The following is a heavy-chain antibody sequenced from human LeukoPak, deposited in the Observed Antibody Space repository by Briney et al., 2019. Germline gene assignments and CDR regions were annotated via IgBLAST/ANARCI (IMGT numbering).Heavy chain of an antibody. J-gene: IGHJ4*02. CDR1: GYTFTSYG. D-gene: IGHD6-19*01. V-gene: IGHV1-18*04. CDR2: ISAYNGNT. CDR3: ARGIVVAVAGTYFDY. Sequence: ASVKVSCKASGYTFTSYGISWVRQAPGQGLEWMGWISAYNGNTNYAQKLQGRVTMTTDTSTSTAYMELRSLRSDGTAVYYCARGIVVAVAGTYFDYWGQGTLVTVSS.